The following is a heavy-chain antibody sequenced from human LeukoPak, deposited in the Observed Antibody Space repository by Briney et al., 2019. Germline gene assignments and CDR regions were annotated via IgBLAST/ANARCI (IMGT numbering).Heavy chain of an antibody. CDR2: ISGSGGST. CDR1: FTFXXYA. J-gene: IGHJ4*02. D-gene: IGHD6-13*01. CDR3: AKDQGSSSWQHFDY. Sequence: FTFXXYAMSWVRQAPGKGLEWVSAISGSGGSTYYADSVKGRFTISRDNSKNTLYLQMNSLRAEDTAVYYCAKDQGSSSWQHFDYWGQGTLVTVSS. V-gene: IGHV3-23*01.